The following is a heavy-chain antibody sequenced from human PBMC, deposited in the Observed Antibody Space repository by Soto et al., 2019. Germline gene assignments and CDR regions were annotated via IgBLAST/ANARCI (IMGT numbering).Heavy chain of an antibody. CDR3: VKPHWTPRVVTGVIDY. D-gene: IGHD2-21*02. J-gene: IGHJ4*02. CDR1: GFPFSSYG. V-gene: IGHV3-30*18. Sequence: GGSLRLSCAASGFPFSSYGMHWVRQVPGKGLEWVAVISYEGNNKDHADSVKGRFTISRDNSKNTLYPQMNSLRAEDTAVYYCVKPHWTPRVVTGVIDYWGQGTLVTVSS. CDR2: ISYEGNNK.